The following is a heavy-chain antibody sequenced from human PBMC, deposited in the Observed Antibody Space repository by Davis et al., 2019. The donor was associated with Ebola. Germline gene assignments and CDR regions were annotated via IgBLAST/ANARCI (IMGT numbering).Heavy chain of an antibody. J-gene: IGHJ4*02. V-gene: IGHV1-69*06. D-gene: IGHD2-8*01. CDR2: IIPIFGTA. CDR3: ARTLGYCTNGVCYRGPFYFDY. Sequence: SVKVSCKASGYTFTSYGISWVRQAPGQGLEWMGGIIPIFGTANYAQKFQGRVTITADKSTSTAYMELSRLRSEDTAVYYCARTLGYCTNGVCYRGPFYFDYWGQGTLVTVSS. CDR1: GYTFTSYG.